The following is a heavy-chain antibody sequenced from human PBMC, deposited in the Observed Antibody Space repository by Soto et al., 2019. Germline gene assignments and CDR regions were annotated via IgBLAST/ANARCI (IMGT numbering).Heavy chain of an antibody. CDR1: GGSISSQGHS. CDR2: IDYSGST. V-gene: IGHV4-31*02. J-gene: IGHJ5*02. D-gene: IGHD1-26*01. Sequence: TLSLPWSISGGSISSQGHSWSWTRQHPGKGLEWIGYIDYSGSTYYNPSLKSRVTISVGTSKNQFSLKLSAVTAADTAVYYCARARGGYYWVDPWGHGTRVTV. CDR3: ARARGGYYWVDP.